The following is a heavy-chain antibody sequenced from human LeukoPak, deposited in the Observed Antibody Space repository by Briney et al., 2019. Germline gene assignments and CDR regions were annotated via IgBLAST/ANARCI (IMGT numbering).Heavy chain of an antibody. Sequence: PGGSLRLSCTGSGFTFRTYAFSWVRQAPGNGLEWVSATGSNGVTYYADSVKGRFTIYRDNSKNALYLQMNGLRADDTAVYYCGIRDTSDYYVFWGQGTLVTVSS. CDR3: GIRDTSDYYVF. CDR2: TGSNGVT. J-gene: IGHJ4*02. V-gene: IGHV3-23*01. CDR1: GFTFRTYA. D-gene: IGHD3-22*01.